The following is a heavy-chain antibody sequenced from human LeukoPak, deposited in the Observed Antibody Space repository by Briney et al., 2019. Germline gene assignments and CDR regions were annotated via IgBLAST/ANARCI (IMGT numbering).Heavy chain of an antibody. CDR3: ARGAYDFWSGYYPKYFDP. J-gene: IGHJ5*02. CDR2: ISSSSSPR. CDR1: GFSFSSYS. D-gene: IGHD3-3*01. V-gene: IGHV3-48*01. Sequence: PGGSLRLSCVASGFSFSSYSMNWVRQAPGKGLEWVSYISSSSSPRYYTDSVKGRFTISRDNAKNSLYLQMNSLRTEDTAVYYCARGAYDFWSGYYPKYFDPWGQGTLVTVSS.